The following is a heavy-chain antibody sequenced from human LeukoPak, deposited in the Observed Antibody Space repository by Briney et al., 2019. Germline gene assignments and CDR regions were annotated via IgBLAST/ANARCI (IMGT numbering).Heavy chain of an antibody. Sequence: ASVKVSCKASRNIFTGHYMHWVRQAPGQGLEWMGWTNVNSGDTNHAQKFQGRLTTPRDTSINTAYMELSRLTSDDTALYYCASELEDYGSHLAAFDYWGQATLVTVSS. CDR1: RNIFTGHY. J-gene: IGHJ4*02. CDR2: TNVNSGDT. D-gene: IGHD4/OR15-4a*01. CDR3: ASELEDYGSHLAAFDY. V-gene: IGHV1-2*02.